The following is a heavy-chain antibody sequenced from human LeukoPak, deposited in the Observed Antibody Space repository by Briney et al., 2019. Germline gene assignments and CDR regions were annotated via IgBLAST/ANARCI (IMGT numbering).Heavy chain of an antibody. V-gene: IGHV5-51*01. CDR3: ARQAAMGRSGDY. CDR1: GSSFTSCW. CDR2: IDPSDSET. D-gene: IGHD7-27*01. Sequence: GESLKISCQASGSSFTSCWIGWVRPMPGKGLEWMGIIDPSDSETRYTPSFQGQVTISVDKSLTTAYLQWNSLKASDTAMYYCARQAAMGRSGDYWGQGTLVTVSS. J-gene: IGHJ4*02.